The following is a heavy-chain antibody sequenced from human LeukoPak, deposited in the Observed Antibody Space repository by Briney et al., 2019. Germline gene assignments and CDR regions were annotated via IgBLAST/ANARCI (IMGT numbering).Heavy chain of an antibody. CDR3: AKGGAARLVNWFDP. CDR2: ISGSGGST. CDR1: GFTFSSYA. V-gene: IGHV3-23*01. Sequence: GGSLRLSCAASGFTFSSYAMSWVRQAPGKGLEWVSAISGSGGSTYYADSVKGRFTISSDNSKNTLYLQMNSLRAEDTAVYYCAKGGAARLVNWFDPWGQGTLVTVSS. J-gene: IGHJ5*02. D-gene: IGHD6-6*01.